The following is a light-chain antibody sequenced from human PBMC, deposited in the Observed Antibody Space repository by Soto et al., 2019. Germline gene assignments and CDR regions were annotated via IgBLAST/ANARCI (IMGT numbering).Light chain of an antibody. Sequence: QSALTQPASVSGSPGQSITISCTGTSSDIGGYDFVSWYQQHPAKAPRLIISEVTDRPSGVSNRFSGSKSGNTASLTISGLQVENEADYFCSSVTSRDTLVFGGGTKLTVL. CDR1: SSDIGGYDF. J-gene: IGLJ3*02. CDR2: EVT. CDR3: SSVTSRDTLV. V-gene: IGLV2-14*01.